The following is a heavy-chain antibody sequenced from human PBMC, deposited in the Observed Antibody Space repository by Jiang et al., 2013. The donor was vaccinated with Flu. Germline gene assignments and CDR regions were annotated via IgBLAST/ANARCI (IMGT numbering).Heavy chain of an antibody. V-gene: IGHV1-46*01. J-gene: IGHJ6*02. Sequence: GAEVKKPGASVKVSCKASGYTFTSYYMHWVRQAPGQGLEWMGIINPSGGSTSYAQKFQGRVTMTRDTSTSTVYMELSSLRSEDTAVYYCARDLSIVVVVAATRRSSYYYGMDVWGQGTTV. D-gene: IGHD2-15*01. CDR3: ARDLSIVVVVAATRRSSYYYGMDV. CDR1: GYTFTSYY. CDR2: INPSGGST.